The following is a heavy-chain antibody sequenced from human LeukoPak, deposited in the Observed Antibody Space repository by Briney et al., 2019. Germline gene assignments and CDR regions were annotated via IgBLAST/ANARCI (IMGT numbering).Heavy chain of an antibody. CDR2: ISGSRGNT. CDR3: PMGASGRGVH. CDR1: GFTFSSYA. V-gene: IGHV3-23*01. Sequence: GGSLRLSCAASGFTFSSYAMIWVRQAPGKGLEWVSGISGSRGNTYYADSVKGRFTISRDNSKNTLYLLMNSLRAEDTAVYYCPMGASGRGVHWGQGTLVTVSS. J-gene: IGHJ4*02. D-gene: IGHD3-10*01.